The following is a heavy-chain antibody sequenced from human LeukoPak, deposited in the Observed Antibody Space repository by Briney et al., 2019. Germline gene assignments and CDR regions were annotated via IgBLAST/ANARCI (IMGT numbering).Heavy chain of an antibody. CDR3: ARGLQDPEAADTAMVPPNWFDP. D-gene: IGHD5-18*01. CDR2: INHSGST. Sequence: PSETLSLTCAVYGGSFSGYYWSWIRQPPGKGLEWIGEINHSGSTNYNPSLKSRVTISVDTSKNQFSLKLSSVTAADTAVYYCARGLQDPEAADTAMVPPNWFDPWGQGTLVTVSS. CDR1: GGSFSGYY. J-gene: IGHJ5*02. V-gene: IGHV4-34*01.